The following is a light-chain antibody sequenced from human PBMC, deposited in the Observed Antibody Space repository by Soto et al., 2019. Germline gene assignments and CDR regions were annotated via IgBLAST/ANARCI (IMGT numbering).Light chain of an antibody. CDR2: EDN. Sequence: NFMLTQPHSVSESPGKTVTISCTRSSGSIASNYVQWYQQRPGSAPTTVIYEDNQRPSGVPDRFSGSIDSSSNSASLTISGLKTEDEADYYCQSDDREVVFGGGTKLTVL. CDR1: SGSIASNY. CDR3: QSDDREVV. V-gene: IGLV6-57*04. J-gene: IGLJ2*01.